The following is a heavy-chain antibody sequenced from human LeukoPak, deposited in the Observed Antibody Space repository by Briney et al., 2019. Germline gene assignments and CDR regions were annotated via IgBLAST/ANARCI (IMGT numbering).Heavy chain of an antibody. Sequence: SETLSLTCAVYGGSFSGYYWSWIRQPPGKGLEWIGEINHSGSTNYNPSLKSRVTISVDTSKNQFSLRLNSVTAADTAVYYCARVFIVVYPQEEVFFDSGGRETLVTV. CDR3: ARVFIVVYPQEEVFFDS. V-gene: IGHV4-34*01. CDR1: GGSFSGYY. D-gene: IGHD1-26*01. CDR2: INHSGST. J-gene: IGHJ4*02.